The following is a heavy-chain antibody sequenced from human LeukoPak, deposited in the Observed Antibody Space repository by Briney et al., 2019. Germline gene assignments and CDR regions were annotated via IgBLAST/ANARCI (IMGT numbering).Heavy chain of an antibody. J-gene: IGHJ4*02. CDR1: GFTFSSYS. Sequence: GGSLRLSCAASGFTFSSYSMNWVRQAPGKGLEWVSSISSSSSYIYYADSVKGRFTISRDNAKNSLYLQMNSLRAEDTAVYYCARLWYSSDPGIDYWGQGTLVTVSS. D-gene: IGHD6-19*01. CDR2: ISSSSSYI. CDR3: ARLWYSSDPGIDY. V-gene: IGHV3-21*01.